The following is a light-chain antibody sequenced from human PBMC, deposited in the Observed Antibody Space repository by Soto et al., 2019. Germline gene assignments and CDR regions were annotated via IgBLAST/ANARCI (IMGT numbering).Light chain of an antibody. CDR3: QQYNNWPRT. J-gene: IGKJ1*01. CDR2: GAS. CDR1: QSVSSK. V-gene: IGKV3-15*01. Sequence: EIVMTQSPATLSVSPGERATLSCRASQSVSSKLAWYQQKRGQAPRVLIYGASTRAPGFLARFSGSGSGTEFTLTISSLQSEDFAVYYCQQYNNWPRTFGQGTKVEIK.